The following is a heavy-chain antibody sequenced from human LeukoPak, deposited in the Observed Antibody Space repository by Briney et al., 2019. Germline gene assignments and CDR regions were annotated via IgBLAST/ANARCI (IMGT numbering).Heavy chain of an antibody. CDR1: GYTFTSYG. CDR2: ISAYNGNT. V-gene: IGHV1-18*01. D-gene: IGHD5-18*01. Sequence: ASVKVSCKASGYTFTSYGISWVRQAPGQGLEWMGWISAYNGNTNYAQKLQGRVIMTTDTSTSTAYMELRSLRSDDTAVYYCARVFNGYSYGYGYYYMDVWGKGTTVTVSS. CDR3: ARVFNGYSYGYGYYYMDV. J-gene: IGHJ6*03.